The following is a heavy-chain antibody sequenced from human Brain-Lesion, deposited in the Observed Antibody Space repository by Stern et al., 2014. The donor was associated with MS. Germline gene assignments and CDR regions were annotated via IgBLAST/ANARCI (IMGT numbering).Heavy chain of an antibody. V-gene: IGHV4-39*01. J-gene: IGHJ5*02. CDR3: ARRELDGGFDLRYNWFDP. D-gene: IGHD5-12*01. Sequence: VQLVESGPGLVKPSETLSLTCTVSGGFISSSSYYWAWIRQPPGKGLEWIGSIYYSGSTDSNPSLKNRGTISVDTSRNQFSLKLTSVTAADTAIYYCARRELDGGFDLRYNWFDPWGQGTLVTVSS. CDR1: GGFISSSSYY. CDR2: IYYSGST.